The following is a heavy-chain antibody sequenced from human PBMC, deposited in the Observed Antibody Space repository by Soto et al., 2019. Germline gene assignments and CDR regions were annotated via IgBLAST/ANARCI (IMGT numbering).Heavy chain of an antibody. J-gene: IGHJ6*02. CDR2: ISYDGSNK. CDR3: AKDRERGYSYGLYYYYGMDV. CDR1: GFTFGSYG. V-gene: IGHV3-30*18. Sequence: GGSLRLSCAASGFTFGSYGMHWVRQAPGKGLEWVAVISYDGSNKYYADSVKGRFTISRDNSKNTLYLQMNSLRAEDTAVYYCAKDRERGYSYGLYYYYGMDVWGQGTTVTVSS. D-gene: IGHD5-18*01.